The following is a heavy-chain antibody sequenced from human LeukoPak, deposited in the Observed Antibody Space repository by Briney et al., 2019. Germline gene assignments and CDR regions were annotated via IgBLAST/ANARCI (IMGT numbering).Heavy chain of an antibody. J-gene: IGHJ4*02. CDR2: ISSSSSTI. D-gene: IGHD3-22*01. Sequence: PGGSLRLSCAASGFTFSSYSMNWVRQAPGKGLEWVSYISSSSSTIYYADSVKGRFTISRDNAKNSLYLQMNSLRAEDTAVYYCARGLTLRGYYSFDYWGQGTLVTVSS. CDR1: GFTFSSYS. V-gene: IGHV3-48*04. CDR3: ARGLTLRGYYSFDY.